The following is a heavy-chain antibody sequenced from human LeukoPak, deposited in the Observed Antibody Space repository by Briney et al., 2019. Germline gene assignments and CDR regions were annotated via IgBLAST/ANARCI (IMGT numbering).Heavy chain of an antibody. Sequence: GGSLRLSCAASGFTFSSYAMSWVRQAPGKGLEWVSAISGSGGSTYYADSVKGRFTISRDNSKNTPYLQMSRLRAEDTAVYYCVRVVAGKEAYWGQGILVTVSS. V-gene: IGHV3-23*01. CDR3: VRVVAGKEAY. CDR1: GFTFSSYA. D-gene: IGHD6-19*01. CDR2: ISGSGGST. J-gene: IGHJ4*02.